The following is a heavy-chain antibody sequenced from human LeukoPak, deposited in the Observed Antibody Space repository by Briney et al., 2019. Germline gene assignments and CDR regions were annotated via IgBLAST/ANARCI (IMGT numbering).Heavy chain of an antibody. CDR3: AGASRMTTVSS. J-gene: IGHJ5*02. CDR1: GFTFTSYW. CDR2: INSDGSST. V-gene: IGHV3-74*01. Sequence: PGGSLRLSCAASGFTFTSYWMNCVRQAPGKGLAWVSRINSDGSSTSYADSVKGRFTISRDNAKNTLYLQMNSLRAEDTAVYYCAGASRMTTVSSWGQGTLVTVSS. D-gene: IGHD4-17*01.